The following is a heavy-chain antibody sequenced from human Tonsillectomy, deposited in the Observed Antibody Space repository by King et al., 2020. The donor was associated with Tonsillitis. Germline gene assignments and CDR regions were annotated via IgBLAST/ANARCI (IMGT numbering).Heavy chain of an antibody. CDR1: GFTFGDYA. CDR3: TRDLSSIMIFQTADPPFAC. V-gene: IGHV3-49*03. CDR2: FRSKAYGGTT. J-gene: IGHJ4*02. D-gene: IGHD3/OR15-3a*01. Sequence: VQLVESGGGLVQPGRSLRLSCTASGFTFGDYAMSWFRQAPGKGLEGLGFFRSKAYGGTTEYAASVKGRFTISRDDSKSIAYLQMNSLNTEDTAVYYCTRDLSSIMIFQTADPPFACWGQGTLVTASS.